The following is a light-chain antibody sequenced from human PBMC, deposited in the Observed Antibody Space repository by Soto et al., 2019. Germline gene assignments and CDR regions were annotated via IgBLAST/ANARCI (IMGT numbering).Light chain of an antibody. CDR2: RSN. J-gene: IGLJ3*02. CDR3: ATWDDSLSGRVV. CDR1: SSNIGSNH. V-gene: IGLV1-47*01. Sequence: QSVLTQPPSASGTPGQRVTISCSGSSSNIGSNHVYWYQQLPGTAPKLLIYRSNQRPSGVPDRFSGSKSGTSASLAISGLRSEDEADYYCATWDDSLSGRVVFGGGTKLTVL.